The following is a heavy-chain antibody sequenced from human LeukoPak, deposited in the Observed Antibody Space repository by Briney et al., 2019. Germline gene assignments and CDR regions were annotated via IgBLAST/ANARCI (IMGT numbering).Heavy chain of an antibody. J-gene: IGHJ6*02. CDR1: GYTFTSYG. Sequence: ASVKVSCKASGYTFTSYGISWVRQAPGQGLEWMGWIGAYNGNTNYAQKLQGRVTMTTDTSTSTAYMELRSLRSDDTAVYYCARDTPIQFSSSSHYYYGMDVWGQGTSVTVSS. V-gene: IGHV1-18*01. CDR2: IGAYNGNT. CDR3: ARDTPIQFSSSSHYYYGMDV. D-gene: IGHD6-6*01.